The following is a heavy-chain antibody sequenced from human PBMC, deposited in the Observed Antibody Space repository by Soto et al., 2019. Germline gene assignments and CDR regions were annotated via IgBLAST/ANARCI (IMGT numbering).Heavy chain of an antibody. CDR2: INHSGST. Sequence: PSETLSLTCAVYGGSFSGYYWSWIRQPPGKGLEWIGEINHSGSTNYNPSLKSRVTISVDTSKNQFSLKLSSVTAADTAVYYCARGNPFYWGQGTLVTVSS. CDR3: ARGNPFY. J-gene: IGHJ4*02. CDR1: GGSFSGYY. V-gene: IGHV4-34*01.